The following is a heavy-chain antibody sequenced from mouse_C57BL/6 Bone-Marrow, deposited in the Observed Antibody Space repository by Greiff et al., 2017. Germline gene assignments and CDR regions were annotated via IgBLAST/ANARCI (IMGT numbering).Heavy chain of an antibody. J-gene: IGHJ2*01. CDR2: IYPGGGYT. CDR3: ASGGYYFDY. CDR1: GYTFTNYW. Sequence: VKLVESGAELVRPGTSVKMSCKASGYTFTNYWIGWAKQRPGHGLEWIGDIYPGGGYTNYNEKFKGKATLTADKSSSTAYMQFSSLTSEDSAIYYCASGGYYFDYWGQGTTLTVSS. V-gene: IGHV1-63*01.